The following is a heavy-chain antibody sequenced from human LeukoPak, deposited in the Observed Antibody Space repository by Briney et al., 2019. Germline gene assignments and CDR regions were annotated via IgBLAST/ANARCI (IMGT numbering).Heavy chain of an antibody. Sequence: SETLSLTCSVSGGSITDTNYYWAWIRQPPGKGLEWIANIYYTGTTYYNPSLKSRVTISVDTSKNQFSLKLSSVTAADTAVYYCARRYLVRGVSYFDYWGQGTLVTVSS. CDR3: ARRYLVRGVSYFDY. D-gene: IGHD3-10*01. V-gene: IGHV4-39*07. CDR1: GGSITDTNYY. J-gene: IGHJ4*02. CDR2: IYYTGTT.